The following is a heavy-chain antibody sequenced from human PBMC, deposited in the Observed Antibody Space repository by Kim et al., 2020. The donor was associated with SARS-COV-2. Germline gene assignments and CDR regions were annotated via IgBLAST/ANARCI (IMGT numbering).Heavy chain of an antibody. V-gene: IGHV4-34*01. D-gene: IGHD6-6*01. J-gene: IGHJ4*02. CDR2: T. CDR3: ARSCSSSPFDY. Sequence: TNSNPSLESRVTRSVDTSKNQLSLKLSSVTAADTAVYYCARSCSSSPFDYWGQGTLVTVSS.